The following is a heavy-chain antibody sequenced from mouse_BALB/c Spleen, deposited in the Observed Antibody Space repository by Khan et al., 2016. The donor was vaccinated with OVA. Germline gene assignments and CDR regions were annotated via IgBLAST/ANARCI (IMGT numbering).Heavy chain of an antibody. CDR1: GYTFTNYW. CDR3: ARGGAARATWDFFDY. J-gene: IGHJ2*01. CDR2: IFPGGGYT. D-gene: IGHD3-1*01. V-gene: IGHV1-63*02. Sequence: VQLQESGAELVRPGTSVKMSCKAAGYTFTNYWIGWVQQRPGHGLEWIGDIFPGGGYTNYDEKFKGMATLTTDTSSSTAYLQLSSLPSEDSAIYYCARGGAARATWDFFDYWGQGTTLTVSS.